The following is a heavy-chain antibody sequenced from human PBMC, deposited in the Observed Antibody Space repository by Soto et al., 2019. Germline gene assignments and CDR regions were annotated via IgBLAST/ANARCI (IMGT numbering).Heavy chain of an antibody. CDR3: ARGALYCSGGSCYGGYYYYGMDV. D-gene: IGHD2-15*01. CDR2: INHSGST. J-gene: IGHJ6*02. V-gene: IGHV4-34*01. Sequence: NLSETLSLTCAVYGGSFSGYYWSWIRQPPGKGLEWIGEINHSGSTNYNPSLKSRVTISVDTSKNQFSLKLSSVTAADTAVYYRARGALYCSGGSCYGGYYYYGMDVWGQGTTVTVSS. CDR1: GGSFSGYY.